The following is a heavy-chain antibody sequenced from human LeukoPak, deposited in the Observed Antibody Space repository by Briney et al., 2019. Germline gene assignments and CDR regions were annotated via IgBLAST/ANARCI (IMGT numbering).Heavy chain of an antibody. CDR2: IDQGGGTK. Sequence: PGGSLRLSCAASGFTFNTYWMIWVRQAPGKGLEWVANIDQGGGTKYYVDSLKGRFTISRDNAKNSLYLQMNSLRAEDTAVYYCVRDKGGRSGAIYYDAFDVWGQGTMVTVSS. CDR3: VRDKGGRSGAIYYDAFDV. D-gene: IGHD1-26*01. J-gene: IGHJ3*01. V-gene: IGHV3-7*01. CDR1: GFTFNTYW.